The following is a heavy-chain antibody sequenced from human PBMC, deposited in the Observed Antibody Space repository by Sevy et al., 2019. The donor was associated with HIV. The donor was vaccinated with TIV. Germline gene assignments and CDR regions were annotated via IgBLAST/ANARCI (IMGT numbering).Heavy chain of an antibody. Sequence: SETLSLTCTVSGGSISISSYYWGWIRQPSGKGLEWIGSFYYSESTYYNPSLKSRVTISVDTSKNQFSLKLSSVTAADTAVYNCARAFRAVAGSYYFDYWGQGTLVTVSS. D-gene: IGHD6-19*01. CDR2: FYYSEST. V-gene: IGHV4-39*01. J-gene: IGHJ4*02. CDR1: GGSISISSYY. CDR3: ARAFRAVAGSYYFDY.